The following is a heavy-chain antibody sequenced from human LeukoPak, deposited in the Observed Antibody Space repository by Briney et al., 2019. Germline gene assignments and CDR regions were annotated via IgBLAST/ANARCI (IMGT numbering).Heavy chain of an antibody. CDR3: ARGPYSSSPTD. V-gene: IGHV4-39*07. D-gene: IGHD6-6*01. CDR2: IYYSGST. Sequence: SETLSLTCTVSGGSISSSSYYWGWIRQPPGKGLEWIGSIYYSGSTYYNPSLKSRVTISVDTSKNQFSLKLSSVTAADTAVYYCARGPYSSSPTDWGQGTLVTVSS. J-gene: IGHJ4*02. CDR1: GGSISSSSYY.